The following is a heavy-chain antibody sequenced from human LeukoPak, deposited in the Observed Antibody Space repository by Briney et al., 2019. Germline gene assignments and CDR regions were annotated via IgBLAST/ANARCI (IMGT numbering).Heavy chain of an antibody. D-gene: IGHD6-6*01. J-gene: IGHJ4*02. V-gene: IGHV4-30-2*02. CDR3: ASTDYSSSLDY. CDR1: GGSISSGGYS. Sequence: SETLSLTCAVSGGSISSGGYSWSWIRQPPGKGLEWIGYIYHSGSTYYNPSLKSRVTISVDRSKNQFSLKLSSVTAADTAVYYCASTDYSSSLDYWGQGTLVTVSS. CDR2: IYHSGST.